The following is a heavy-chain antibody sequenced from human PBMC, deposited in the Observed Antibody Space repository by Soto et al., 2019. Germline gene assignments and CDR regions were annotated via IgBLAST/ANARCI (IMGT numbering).Heavy chain of an antibody. Sequence: LRLSCAASGFIFSSYEMNWVRQAPGKGLEWVSYISGSGTTIYYADSVEGRFTISRDNAKNSLYLQMNSLRAEDTAVYYCAREGSGYYSDAFDIWGQGTMVTVSS. D-gene: IGHD3-22*01. J-gene: IGHJ3*02. V-gene: IGHV3-48*03. CDR2: ISGSGTTI. CDR3: AREGSGYYSDAFDI. CDR1: GFIFSSYE.